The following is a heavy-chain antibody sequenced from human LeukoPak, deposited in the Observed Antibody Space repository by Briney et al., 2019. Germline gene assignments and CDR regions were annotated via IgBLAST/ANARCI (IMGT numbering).Heavy chain of an antibody. CDR2: IWIDGSVK. J-gene: IGHJ4*02. CDR1: GFTFNTHG. CDR3: AKDTAVQFLEPAF. V-gene: IGHV3-30*02. Sequence: GGSLRLSCAASGFTFNTHGMHWVRQAAARGLEWVASIWIDGSVKHYSDAVKGRFTISRDNSLNTLYLQMNSLRVEDTATYYCAKDTAVQFLEPAFWGQGTLVTVSS. D-gene: IGHD3-3*01.